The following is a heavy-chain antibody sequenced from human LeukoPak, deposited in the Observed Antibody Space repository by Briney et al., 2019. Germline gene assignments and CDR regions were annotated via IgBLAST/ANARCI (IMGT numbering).Heavy chain of an antibody. Sequence: GGSLRLSCAASGFIFDDYAMHWVRQAPGKGLEWVSGISWNSGSIGYADSVKGRFTISRDNAKNSLYLQMNSLRAEDLALYYCAKDLGYSGYDNAFDIWGQGTMVTVSS. CDR1: GFIFDDYA. CDR3: AKDLGYSGYDNAFDI. V-gene: IGHV3-9*03. D-gene: IGHD5-12*01. CDR2: ISWNSGSI. J-gene: IGHJ3*02.